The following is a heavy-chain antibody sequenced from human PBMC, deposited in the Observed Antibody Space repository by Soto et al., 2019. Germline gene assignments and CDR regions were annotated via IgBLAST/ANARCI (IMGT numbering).Heavy chain of an antibody. V-gene: IGHV1-18*04. CDR3: ARDVFCGGAPACPDMDV. CDR2: ISGYNGNT. D-gene: IGHD2-21*01. J-gene: IGHJ6*02. CDR1: GYTVSGYS. Sequence: ASVKVSCKASGYTVSGYSITWVRQAPGQGLEWMGRISGYNGNTNYARTLRGRLTLTTDTSTGTAYMELRSLTSDDTAVYYCARDVFCGGAPACPDMDVWGQGTTVTVSS.